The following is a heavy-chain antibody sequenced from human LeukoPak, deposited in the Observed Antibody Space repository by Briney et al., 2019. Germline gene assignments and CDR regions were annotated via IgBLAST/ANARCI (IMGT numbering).Heavy chain of an antibody. CDR1: GFTFSRYW. V-gene: IGHV3-74*01. J-gene: IGHJ6*02. Sequence: PGGSLRLSCAASGFTFSRYWMHWLRQGPGKGLVWVSRISTDGSSSTYADPVKGRFNISRDNGKNTLYLQMNSLRAEDTAVYYCASYLTSIPSGMDVWGQGTTVIVSS. D-gene: IGHD2/OR15-2a*01. CDR2: ISTDGSSS. CDR3: ASYLTSIPSGMDV.